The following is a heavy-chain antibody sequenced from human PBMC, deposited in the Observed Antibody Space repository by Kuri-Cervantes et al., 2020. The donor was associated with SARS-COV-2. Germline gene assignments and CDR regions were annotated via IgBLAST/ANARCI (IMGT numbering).Heavy chain of an antibody. V-gene: IGHV3-30*18. J-gene: IGHJ4*02. CDR2: ISYDGSNK. D-gene: IGHD2-21*01. CDR1: GFTFSSYG. CDR3: AKEPAHCGTGCYSLLDQ. Sequence: GGSLRLSCAASGFTFSSYGMHWVRQAPGKGLERVAVISYDGSNKYYADSVKGRFTISRDNSKNTLYLQMNNLRADDTAVYYCAKEPAHCGTGCYSLLDQWGRGILVTVSS.